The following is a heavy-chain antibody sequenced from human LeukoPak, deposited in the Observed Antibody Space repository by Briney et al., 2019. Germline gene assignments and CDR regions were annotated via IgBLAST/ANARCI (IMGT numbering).Heavy chain of an antibody. CDR3: VRRGDTRWFDP. D-gene: IGHD5-18*01. J-gene: IGHJ5*02. CDR2: IYPGTYDT. Sequence: GESLKISCQASGYNFLNYWIAWVRQMPGKGLEWMGIIYPGTYDTRYSPSFRGQVTISADKSISTAYVHWNSLQASDTAMYYCVRRGDTRWFDPWGQGTLVIVSS. V-gene: IGHV5-51*01. CDR1: GYNFLNYW.